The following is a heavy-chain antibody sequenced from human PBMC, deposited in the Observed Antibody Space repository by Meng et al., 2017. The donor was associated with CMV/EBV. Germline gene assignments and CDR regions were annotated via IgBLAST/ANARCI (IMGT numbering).Heavy chain of an antibody. V-gene: IGHV1-18*01. Sequence: ASVKVSCKASGYTFTSYGISWVRQAPGQGLEWMGWISAYNGNTNYAQKLQGRVTMTTDTSTSTAYMELRSLRSEDTAVYYCARGSYYDFWSGPRRFDPWGQGTLVTVSS. CDR1: GYTFTSYG. CDR2: ISAYNGNT. CDR3: ARGSYYDFWSGPRRFDP. D-gene: IGHD3-3*01. J-gene: IGHJ5*02.